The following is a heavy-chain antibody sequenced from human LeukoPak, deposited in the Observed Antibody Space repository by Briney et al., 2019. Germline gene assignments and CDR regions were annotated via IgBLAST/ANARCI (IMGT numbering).Heavy chain of an antibody. Sequence: GGSLRLSCAASGFTFSSYWMSWVRQAPGTGLEWVANRKQDGSEEVYVDSVKGRFTISRDNAKNSLFLQMNTLRAEDTAVYYCARDPYSSTWSYGMDVWGQGTTVTVSS. CDR3: ARDPYSSTWSYGMDV. CDR1: GFTFSSYW. D-gene: IGHD6-6*01. V-gene: IGHV3-7*05. CDR2: RKQDGSEE. J-gene: IGHJ6*02.